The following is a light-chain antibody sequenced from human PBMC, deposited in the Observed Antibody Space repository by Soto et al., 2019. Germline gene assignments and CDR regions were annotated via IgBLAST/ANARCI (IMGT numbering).Light chain of an antibody. CDR2: DAS. V-gene: IGKV3-11*01. J-gene: IGKJ2*01. CDR1: QSVSSH. Sequence: EVGLTQSPATLSLSPGERATLSCRASQSVSSHLAWYQQKPGQAPRLLIYDASNRATGIPGRFSGSGSGTDFTLTISSLEPEDFAVYYCQQRSNGPAYTVGQGTRLEIK. CDR3: QQRSNGPAYT.